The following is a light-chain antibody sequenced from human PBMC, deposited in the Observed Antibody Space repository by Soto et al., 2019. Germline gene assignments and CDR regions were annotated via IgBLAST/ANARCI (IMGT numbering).Light chain of an antibody. V-gene: IGLV1-44*01. Sequence: QSVLTQPPSASGTPGQRITISCSGSSSNIGSNTVNWYQQLPGTAPKLLIYYNNQRPSGVPDRFSGSKSGTSASLAISGLQSEDEADYYCAAWDDSLTGFYVFGTETKVTVL. J-gene: IGLJ1*01. CDR1: SSNIGSNT. CDR3: AAWDDSLTGFYV. CDR2: YNN.